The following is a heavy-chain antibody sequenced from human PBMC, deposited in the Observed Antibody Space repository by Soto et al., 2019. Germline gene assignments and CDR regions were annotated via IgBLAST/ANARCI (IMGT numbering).Heavy chain of an antibody. CDR3: ARVRIVVVTTYPGDYYGMDV. V-gene: IGHV3-48*03. Sequence: GGSLRLSCAASGFTFSSYEMNWVRQAPGKGLEWVSYISSSGSTIYYADSVKGRFTISRDNAKNSLYLQMNGLRAEDTAVYYCARVRIVVVTTYPGDYYGMDVWGQGPNFTVSS. CDR1: GFTFSSYE. J-gene: IGHJ6*02. D-gene: IGHD2-21*02. CDR2: ISSSGSTI.